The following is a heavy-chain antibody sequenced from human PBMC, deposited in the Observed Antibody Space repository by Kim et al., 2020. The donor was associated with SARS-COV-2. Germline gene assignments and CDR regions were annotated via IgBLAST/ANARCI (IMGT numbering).Heavy chain of an antibody. CDR1: GGSFSSYS. D-gene: IGHD2-2*01. V-gene: IGHV4-34*01. CDR2: INHSGST. J-gene: IGHJ6*03. Sequence: SETLSLTCAVYGGSFSSYSWSWIRQPPGKGLEWIGEINHSGSTNYNASLKSRVTISVDTSKNKFSLKLISVTAADTAVYYCARGLNVVVVPAATHGYMDVWGKGTTVTVSS. CDR3: ARGLNVVVVPAATHGYMDV.